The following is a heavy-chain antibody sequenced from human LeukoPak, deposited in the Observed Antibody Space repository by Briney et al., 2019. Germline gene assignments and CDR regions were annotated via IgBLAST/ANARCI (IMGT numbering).Heavy chain of an antibody. CDR3: VKDQYSGSGSYPDAFDF. CDR1: GFTFSSYA. CDR2: ISGGGSA. D-gene: IGHD3-10*01. Sequence: QTGGSLRLSCAASGFTFSSYAMTWVRQAPGMGLQWVSVISGGGSAYYADSVKGRFTVSRDNSRNAVYLQMNSLRVEDAAVYYCVKDQYSGSGSYPDAFDFWGQGTVVTVSS. V-gene: IGHV3-23*01. J-gene: IGHJ3*01.